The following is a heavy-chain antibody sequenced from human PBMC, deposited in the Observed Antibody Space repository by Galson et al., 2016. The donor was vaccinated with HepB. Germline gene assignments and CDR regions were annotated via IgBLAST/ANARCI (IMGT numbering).Heavy chain of an antibody. CDR2: ICNSGET. Sequence: SLRLSCAASGFTVTSNYMSWVRQAPGKGLEWVSMICNSGETHYAGSVKGRFTISRDNSKNTLYLQMNSLRVEDTAMFYCARWYCSSSNCFYDSWGQGTLVTVSS. CDR3: ARWYCSSSNCFYDS. V-gene: IGHV3-53*01. CDR1: GFTVTSNY. D-gene: IGHD2-2*01. J-gene: IGHJ4*02.